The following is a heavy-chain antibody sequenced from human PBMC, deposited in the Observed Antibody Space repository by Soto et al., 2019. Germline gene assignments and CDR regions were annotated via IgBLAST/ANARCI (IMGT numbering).Heavy chain of an antibody. Sequence: SVKVSCKASGGTFSSYAISWVRQAPGQGLEWMGGIIPIFGTANYAQKFQGRVTITADESTSTAYMELSSLRSEDTAVYYCARDRGSGYFYYYYGMDVWGQGTTVTVSS. CDR1: GGTFSSYA. D-gene: IGHD3-22*01. J-gene: IGHJ6*02. CDR3: ARDRGSGYFYYYYGMDV. CDR2: IIPIFGTA. V-gene: IGHV1-69*13.